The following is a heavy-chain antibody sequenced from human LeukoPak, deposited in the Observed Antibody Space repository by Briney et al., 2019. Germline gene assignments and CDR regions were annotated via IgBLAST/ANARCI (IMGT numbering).Heavy chain of an antibody. V-gene: IGHV3-11*04. CDR1: GFTFSDYN. CDR2: ISGSGTTI. CDR3: ARDASITMVRGLNANYYYYMDV. D-gene: IGHD3-10*01. Sequence: PGGSLRLSCAASGFTFSDYNMRWIRQAPGKGLEWVSYISGSGTTIYYADSVKGRFTISRDNAKNSLYLQMNSLRAEDTAVYYCARDASITMVRGLNANYYYYMDVWGKGTTVTISS. J-gene: IGHJ6*03.